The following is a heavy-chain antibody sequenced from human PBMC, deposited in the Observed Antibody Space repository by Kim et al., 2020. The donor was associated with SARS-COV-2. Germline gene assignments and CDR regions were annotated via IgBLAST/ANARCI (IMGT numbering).Heavy chain of an antibody. CDR3: ARHGKNYYDSSGYHDY. J-gene: IGHJ4*02. D-gene: IGHD3-22*01. CDR2: IYYSGST. V-gene: IGHV4-39*01. Sequence: SETLSLTCTVSGGSISSSTYYWGWIRQPPGKGLEWIGSIYYSGSTHYNPSLKSRVTISVDTSKNQFSLKLSSVTAADTAVYYCARHGKNYYDSSGYHDYWGQGTLVTVSS. CDR1: GGSISSSTYY.